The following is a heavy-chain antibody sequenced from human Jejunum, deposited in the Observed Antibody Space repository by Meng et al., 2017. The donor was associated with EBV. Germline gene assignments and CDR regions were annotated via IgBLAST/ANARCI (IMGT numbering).Heavy chain of an antibody. CDR1: GGTFSSYA. V-gene: IGHV1-69*01. J-gene: IGHJ4*02. D-gene: IGHD4-11*01. Sequence: QVQLVQSGAEVKKXXXXXKXXGKASGGTFSSYALNWVRQAPGQGLEWMGLIIPFFGTSNCAQKFQGRVSITADESTSTAYLELSSLISEDTAVYYCARSSYSNYGGYNFWGQGTLVTVSS. CDR3: ARSSYSNYGGYNF. CDR2: IIPFFGTS.